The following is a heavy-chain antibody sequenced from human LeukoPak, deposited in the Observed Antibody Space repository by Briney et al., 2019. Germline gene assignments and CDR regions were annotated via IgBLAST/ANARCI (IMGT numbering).Heavy chain of an antibody. D-gene: IGHD4-23*01. CDR1: GFTFSSYA. CDR2: ISYDGSNK. J-gene: IGHJ3*02. Sequence: GGSLRLSCAASGFTFSSYAMHWVRQAPGKGLEWVAVISYDGSNKYYADSVKGRFTISRDNSKNTLYLQMNSLRAEDTAVYYCAKFMTTVVTPIGLIDAFDIWGQGTMVTVSS. CDR3: AKFMTTVVTPIGLIDAFDI. V-gene: IGHV3-30-3*02.